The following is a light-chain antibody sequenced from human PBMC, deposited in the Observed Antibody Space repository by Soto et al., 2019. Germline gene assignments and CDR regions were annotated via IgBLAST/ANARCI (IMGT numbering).Light chain of an antibody. V-gene: IGKV1-5*03. J-gene: IGKJ2*01. Sequence: DIQMTQSPSTLSASVGDRVTITCRASKSISEWLAWYQQKPGKAPKLLIYKASILETGVPSRFIGSGSGTEFNLTISSLQPDDFATYSCQEYDSSLYTFGQGTKLEIK. CDR2: KAS. CDR3: QEYDSSLYT. CDR1: KSISEW.